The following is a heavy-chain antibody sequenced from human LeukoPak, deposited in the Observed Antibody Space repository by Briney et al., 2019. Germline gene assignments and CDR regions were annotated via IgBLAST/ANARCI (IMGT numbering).Heavy chain of an antibody. D-gene: IGHD3-9*01. Sequence: GGSLRLSCAASGFTVSSNYMSWVRQAPGKGLEWVSVIYSGGSTYYADSVKGRFTISRDNSKNTLYLQMNSLRAEDTAVYYCARARDYDILTGYGYGMDVWGQGTTVTVSS. CDR1: GFTVSSNY. CDR3: ARARDYDILTGYGYGMDV. V-gene: IGHV3-53*05. CDR2: IYSGGST. J-gene: IGHJ6*02.